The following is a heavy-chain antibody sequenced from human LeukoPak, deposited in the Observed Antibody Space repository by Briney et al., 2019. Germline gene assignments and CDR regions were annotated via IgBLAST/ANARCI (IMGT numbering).Heavy chain of an antibody. CDR3: AKDEDYYDSSGYSN. CDR2: ISGSGGST. D-gene: IGHD3-22*01. Sequence: PGGSLRLSCAASGFTFSSYAMSWVRQAPGKGLEWVSAISGSGGSTYYADSVKGRFTISRDNSKNTLYLQMNSLRAEDTAVYYCAKDEDYYDSSGYSNWGQGTLVTVSS. V-gene: IGHV3-23*01. CDR1: GFTFSSYA. J-gene: IGHJ4*02.